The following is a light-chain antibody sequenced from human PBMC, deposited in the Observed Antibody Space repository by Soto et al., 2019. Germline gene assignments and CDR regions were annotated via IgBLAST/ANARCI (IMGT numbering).Light chain of an antibody. Sequence: EIVLTQSPGTLSLSPGERATLSCRASQSVRNSYLAWYQQKPAQAPRLLISGASGRATGIPDRFGGSGSGTDFTLTISRLEPEDFAVYYCQQYGSSPYTFGQGTKLEI. V-gene: IGKV3-20*01. CDR3: QQYGSSPYT. J-gene: IGKJ2*01. CDR1: QSVRNSY. CDR2: GAS.